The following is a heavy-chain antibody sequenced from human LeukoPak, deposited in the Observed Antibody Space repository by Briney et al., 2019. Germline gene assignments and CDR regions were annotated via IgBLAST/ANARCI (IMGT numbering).Heavy chain of an antibody. CDR1: GFTFSTYG. J-gene: IGHJ4*02. V-gene: IGHV3-30*02. Sequence: GGSLRLSCAASGFTFSTYGMHWVRQAPGKGLEWVAFIRYDATNKYYADSVKGRFTISRDNSKNTLYLQMNSLRAEDTAVYYCASPFNYYDSSGYHLFDYWGQGTLVTVSS. D-gene: IGHD3-22*01. CDR2: IRYDATNK. CDR3: ASPFNYYDSSGYHLFDY.